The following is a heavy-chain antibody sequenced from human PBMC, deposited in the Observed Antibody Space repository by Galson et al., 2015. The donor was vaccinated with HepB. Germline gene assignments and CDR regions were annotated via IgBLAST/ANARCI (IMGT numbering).Heavy chain of an antibody. Sequence: SLRLSCAASGFAVSSNYMSWVRQAPGKGLEWVSVIYSGGSTYYADSVKGRFTISRDNSKNTLYLQMNSLRAEDTAVYYCARGAPDYYYGSGSYAFDIWGQGTMVTVSS. CDR1: GFAVSSNY. J-gene: IGHJ3*02. V-gene: IGHV3-66*01. CDR2: IYSGGST. CDR3: ARGAPDYYYGSGSYAFDI. D-gene: IGHD3-10*01.